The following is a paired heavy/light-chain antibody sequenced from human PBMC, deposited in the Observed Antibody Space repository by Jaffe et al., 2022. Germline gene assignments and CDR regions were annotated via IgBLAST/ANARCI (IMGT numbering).Heavy chain of an antibody. D-gene: IGHD6-19*01. J-gene: IGHJ3*02. CDR1: GYTFTDYN. CDR3: ARVYKSGWINDGFEI. Sequence: QVQLVQSGAEVKKPGASVKVSCKASGYTFTDYNIHWVRQAPGQGVEWMGRITPNSGGTNSARQFWGRVTMTTDTSISTAYMELSSLRSDDTALYYCARVYKSGWINDGFEIWGQGTMVTVSS. CDR2: ITPNSGGT. V-gene: IGHV1-2*06.
Light chain of an antibody. V-gene: IGKV2-28*01. J-gene: IGKJ4*01. CDR3: MQALQTPLT. Sequence: DIVMTQSPLSLPVTPGEPASISCRSSQSLLHSNGYNFLDWYLQKPGQSPQLLIYLGSNRASGVPDRFSGSGSGTDFTLKISRVEAEDVGVYYCMQALQTPLTFGGGTKVEIK. CDR2: LGS. CDR1: QSLLHSNGYNF.